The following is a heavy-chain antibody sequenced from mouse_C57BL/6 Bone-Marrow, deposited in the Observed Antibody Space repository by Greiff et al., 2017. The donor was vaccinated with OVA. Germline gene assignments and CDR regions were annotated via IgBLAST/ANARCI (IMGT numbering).Heavy chain of an antibody. CDR1: GFTFSSYA. D-gene: IGHD1-1*01. V-gene: IGHV5-9-1*02. CDR2: ISSGGDYI. J-gene: IGHJ3*01. Sequence: DVQLVESGEGLVKPGGSLKLSCAASGFTFSSYAMSWVRQTPEKRLEWVAYISSGGDYIYYADTVKGRFTISRDNARNTLYLQMSSLKSEDTAMYYCTRDPYYGSSLGFAYWGQGTLVTVSA. CDR3: TRDPYYGSSLGFAY.